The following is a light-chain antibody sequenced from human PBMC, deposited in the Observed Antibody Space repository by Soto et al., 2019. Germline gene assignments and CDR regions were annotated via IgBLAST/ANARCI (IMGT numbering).Light chain of an antibody. Sequence: EVVLTQSPVTLSLSPGERATLSCRASQSVSSDLAWYQQKPGQAPRLLIYGASTRATDIPATFSGSGSGTEFTLTISSLQSEDFAVYYCQQYNNWPPVTFGGGTKVDIK. CDR3: QQYNNWPPVT. CDR1: QSVSSD. J-gene: IGKJ4*01. CDR2: GAS. V-gene: IGKV3-15*01.